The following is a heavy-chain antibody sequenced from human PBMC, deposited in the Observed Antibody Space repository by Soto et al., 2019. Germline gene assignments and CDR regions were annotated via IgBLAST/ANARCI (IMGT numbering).Heavy chain of an antibody. CDR2: IIPIFGTA. D-gene: IGHD1-26*01. J-gene: IGHJ4*02. Sequence: QVQLVQSGAEVKKPGSSVKVSCKASGGTFSSYSINWVRQAPGQGLEWMGEIIPIFGTANYAQKFQGRVTITADESTSTAYMELSRLRSEDTAVYYCARDGGRHSGGIDYWDPGDLVTVSS. V-gene: IGHV1-69*01. CDR3: ARDGGRHSGGIDY. CDR1: GGTFSSYS.